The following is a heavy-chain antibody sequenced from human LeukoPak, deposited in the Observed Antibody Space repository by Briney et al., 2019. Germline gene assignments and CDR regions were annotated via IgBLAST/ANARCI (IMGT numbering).Heavy chain of an antibody. J-gene: IGHJ4*02. Sequence: PGGSLRLSRAASGFNVSSNYMTWVRQAPGKGLEWVSVIYRGGSTYYADSVKGRFTICRHNSRDTMYLQMNSRRTEDTAVYYCARTLRGRKFDYWGQGTLVTVSS. CDR3: ARTLRGRKFDY. CDR2: IYRGGST. CDR1: GFNVSSNY. V-gene: IGHV3-53*04.